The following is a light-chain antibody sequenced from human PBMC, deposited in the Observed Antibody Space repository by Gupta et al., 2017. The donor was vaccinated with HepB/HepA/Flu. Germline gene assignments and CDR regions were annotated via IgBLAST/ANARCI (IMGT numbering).Light chain of an antibody. CDR2: DAS. CDR1: QSVSSY. V-gene: IGKV3-11*01. Sequence: EIVLTQSPATLSLSPGERATLSCRASQSVSSYLAWYQQKPGQAPRLLIYDASNRATGIPARFSGSGSGTEFTLTISSLEPEDFAVYYCQHRSNWLITFGQGTLLDIK. J-gene: IGKJ5*01. CDR3: QHRSNWLIT.